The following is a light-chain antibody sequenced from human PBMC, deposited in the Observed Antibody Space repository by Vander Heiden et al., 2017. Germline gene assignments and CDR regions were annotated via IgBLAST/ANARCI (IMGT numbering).Light chain of an antibody. V-gene: IGLV2-14*01. Sequence: QSALTQPVSVSGSPGQSITISCTGTSSDVRSYNYVSWYQQYPGKAPKLVIYDVSNRPSGVANRFSGSKSGNTASLTISGLQAEDETDYYCSSYTSSSSLVVFGGGTKLTVL. CDR2: DVS. CDR1: SSDVRSYNY. J-gene: IGLJ2*01. CDR3: SSYTSSSSLVV.